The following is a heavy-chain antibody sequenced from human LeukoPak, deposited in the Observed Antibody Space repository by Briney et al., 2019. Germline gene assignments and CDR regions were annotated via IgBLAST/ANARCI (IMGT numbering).Heavy chain of an antibody. D-gene: IGHD3-22*01. CDR3: ARGSGYYDSSGYYLRGYFDY. CDR1: GGSFNGYY. J-gene: IGHJ4*02. CDR2: INHSGST. V-gene: IGHV4-34*01. Sequence: SETLSLTCAVYGGSFNGYYWSWIRQPPGKGLEWIGEINHSGSTNYNPSLKSRVTISVDTSKNQFSLKLSSVTAADTAVYYCARGSGYYDSSGYYLRGYFDYWGQGTLVTVSS.